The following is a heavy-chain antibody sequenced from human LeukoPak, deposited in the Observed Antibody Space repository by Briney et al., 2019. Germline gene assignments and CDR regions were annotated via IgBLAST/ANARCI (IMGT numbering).Heavy chain of an antibody. CDR3: ARSSSGWYYFDY. Sequence: ASETLSLTCTVSGGSISNNYWRWVRQSAGKGLEWIGRIYTSGSTNYNPSLKSRVTMSVDTSENQFSLKLSSVTAADTAVYYCARSSSGWYYFDYWGQGTLVTVSS. CDR1: GGSISNNY. CDR2: IYTSGST. V-gene: IGHV4-4*07. D-gene: IGHD6-19*01. J-gene: IGHJ4*02.